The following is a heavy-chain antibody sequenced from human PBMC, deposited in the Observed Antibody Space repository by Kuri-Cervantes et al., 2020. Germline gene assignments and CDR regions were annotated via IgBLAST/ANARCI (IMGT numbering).Heavy chain of an antibody. V-gene: IGHV3-30-3*01. CDR2: ISYDGSNK. CDR3: AKDRRVRGVHPLHYYYYMDV. J-gene: IGHJ6*03. D-gene: IGHD3-10*01. Sequence: GSLRLSCAASGFTFSSYAMHWVRQAPGKGLEWVAVISYDGSNKYYADSVKGRFTISRDNSKNKLYLQMNSLRAEDTAVYYCAKDRRVRGVHPLHYYYYMDVWGKGTTVTVSS. CDR1: GFTFSSYA.